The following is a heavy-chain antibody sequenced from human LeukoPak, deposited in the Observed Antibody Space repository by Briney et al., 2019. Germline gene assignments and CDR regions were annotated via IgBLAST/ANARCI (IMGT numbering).Heavy chain of an antibody. CDR3: ARGWYSSSPPPYYYYYYMDV. V-gene: IGHV4-34*01. J-gene: IGHJ6*03. CDR2: INHSGST. Sequence: SETLSLTCAVYGGSFGGYYWSWIRQPPGKGLEWIGVINHSGSTNYNPSLKSRVTISVDTSKNQFSLKLSSVTAADTAVYYCARGWYSSSPPPYYYYYYMDVWGKGTTVTVSS. CDR1: GGSFGGYY. D-gene: IGHD6-6*01.